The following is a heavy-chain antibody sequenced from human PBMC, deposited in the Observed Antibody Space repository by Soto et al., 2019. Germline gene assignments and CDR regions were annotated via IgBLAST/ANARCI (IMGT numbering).Heavy chain of an antibody. V-gene: IGHV1-69*13. CDR1: GGTFSGYA. CDR2: IIPIFGTA. CDR3: ARGTSYDFWSGYLDY. J-gene: IGHJ4*02. D-gene: IGHD3-3*01. Sequence: SVKVSCKASGGTFSGYAISWVRQAPGQGLEWMGGIIPIFGTANYAQKFQGRVTITADESTSTAYMELSSLRSEDTAVYYCARGTSYDFWSGYLDYWGQGTLVTVSS.